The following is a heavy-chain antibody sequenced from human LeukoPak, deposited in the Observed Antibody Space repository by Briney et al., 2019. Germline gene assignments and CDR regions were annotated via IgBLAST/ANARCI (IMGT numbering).Heavy chain of an antibody. J-gene: IGHJ4*02. CDR2: ISGSGTTT. CDR3: AKLAGREHPGDY. Sequence: PGGTLRLSCAASGFTLSSYGMSWVRQAPGKGLERVSAISGSGTTTYYTDSVKGRFTISRDNSKNTLYLQMNSLRVEDTAVYYCAKLAGREHPGDYWGRGTLVTVSS. V-gene: IGHV3-23*01. D-gene: IGHD1-26*01. CDR1: GFTLSSYG.